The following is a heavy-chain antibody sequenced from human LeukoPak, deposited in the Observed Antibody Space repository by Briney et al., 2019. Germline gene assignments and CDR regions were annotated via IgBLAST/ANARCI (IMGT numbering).Heavy chain of an antibody. Sequence: GGSLRLSCAASGFTFTDAWMTWVRQAPGKGLEGVGLIKRKIDGGTTDYAAPVEGRFSISRDASKDTLYLQIDSLKTEDTGVYYCTATLGYWGQGTLVTVSS. CDR3: TATLGY. CDR1: GFTFTDAW. CDR2: IKRKIDGGTT. J-gene: IGHJ4*02. V-gene: IGHV3-15*01.